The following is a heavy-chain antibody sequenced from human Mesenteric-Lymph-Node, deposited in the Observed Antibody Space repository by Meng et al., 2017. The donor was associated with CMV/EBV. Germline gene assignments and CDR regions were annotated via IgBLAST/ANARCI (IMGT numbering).Heavy chain of an antibody. CDR1: GFTVSSNY. D-gene: IGHD6-19*01. J-gene: IGHJ6*02. CDR2: IYSGGST. CDR3: AYALNSGWPLGGDYYGMDV. Sequence: GGSLRLSCAVSGFTVSSNYMSWVRQAPGKGLEWVSVIYSGGSTYYADSVKGRFTISRDNSKNTLYLQMDSLRAEDTAVYYCAYALNSGWPLGGDYYGMDVWGQGTTVTVSS. V-gene: IGHV3-53*01.